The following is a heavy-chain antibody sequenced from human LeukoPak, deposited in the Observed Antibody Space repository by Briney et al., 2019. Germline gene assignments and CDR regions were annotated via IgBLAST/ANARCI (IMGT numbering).Heavy chain of an antibody. CDR3: ARVGYCTSVTCYTSGWFDP. Sequence: ASVTVSFTASGYAFTSYGISWVRQAPGQGLEWMGWISAYNGDTQYAQKFQGRVTMTTDTSTTTAYMELTSLRSDDTAMYYCARVGYCTSVTCYTSGWFDPWGQGALVTVSS. V-gene: IGHV1-18*01. CDR1: GYAFTSYG. CDR2: ISAYNGDT. D-gene: IGHD2-2*02. J-gene: IGHJ5*02.